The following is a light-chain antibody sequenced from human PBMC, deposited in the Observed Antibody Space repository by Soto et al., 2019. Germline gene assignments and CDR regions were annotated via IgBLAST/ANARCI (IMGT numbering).Light chain of an antibody. CDR3: SSYTSSSTWV. CDR2: EFS. J-gene: IGLJ3*02. Sequence: QSALTQPASVSGSPGQSITISCTGTSSDVGGYNYVSWYQQHPGKAPKLMIYEFSNRPSGVSNRFSGSKSSNTASLTISGLQAEDEADYYCSSYTSSSTWVFGGGTKLTVL. V-gene: IGLV2-14*01. CDR1: SSDVGGYNY.